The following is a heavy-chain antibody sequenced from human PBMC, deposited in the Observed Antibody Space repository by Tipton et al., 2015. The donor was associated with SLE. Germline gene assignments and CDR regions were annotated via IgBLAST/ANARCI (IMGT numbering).Heavy chain of an antibody. CDR1: DDSFTRHY. CDR2: IYHRGDT. Sequence: TLSLTCTVSDDSFTRHYWSWIRQPPGKGLEWIGCIYHRGDTAYNTSLKSRVTMSVDTSKNQFSLKLSSVTAADTAVYYCARGLGDWGQGTLVTVSS. V-gene: IGHV4-59*11. CDR3: ARGLGD. D-gene: IGHD3-16*01. J-gene: IGHJ4*02.